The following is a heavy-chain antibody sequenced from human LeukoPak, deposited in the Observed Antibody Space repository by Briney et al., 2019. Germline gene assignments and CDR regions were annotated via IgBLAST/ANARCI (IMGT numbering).Heavy chain of an antibody. J-gene: IGHJ6*03. CDR1: GFTFNSYA. D-gene: IGHD2-15*01. CDR2: ISGSGGST. V-gene: IGHV3-23*01. CDR3: AKNEGPAANDYYMDV. Sequence: SGGSLRLSCAGSGFTFNSYAMSWVRQAPGKGLEWVSAISGSGGSTYYADSVKGRFTISRDNSKNTLYLQMNSLRAEGTAIYYCAKNEGPAANDYYMDVWGKGTTVTVSS.